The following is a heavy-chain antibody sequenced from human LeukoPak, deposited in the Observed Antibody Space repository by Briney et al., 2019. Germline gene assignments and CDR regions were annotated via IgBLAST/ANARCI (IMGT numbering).Heavy chain of an antibody. CDR2: INPIFRTP. CDR3: ARGCGVYGVLATAFYYGMDV. V-gene: IGHV1-69*13. CDR1: GGTFSSYA. D-gene: IGHD3-3*01. Sequence: ASVKVSCKASGGTFSSYAISWVRQAPGQGLEWMGGINPIFRTPNYAQQFQVRVNIIADESTSTAYMELSSLKIEDTAVYYCARGCGVYGVLATAFYYGMDVWGQGTTVTVSS. J-gene: IGHJ6*02.